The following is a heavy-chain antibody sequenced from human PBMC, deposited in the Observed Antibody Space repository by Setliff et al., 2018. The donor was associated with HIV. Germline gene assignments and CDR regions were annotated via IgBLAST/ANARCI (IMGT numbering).Heavy chain of an antibody. CDR1: GGSISSSSYY. J-gene: IGHJ4*02. CDR3: ECYNSDDGYFDN. V-gene: IGHV4-39*07. CDR2: IYYSGST. Sequence: PSETLSLTCTVSGGSISSSSYYWGWIRQPPGKGLEWIGSIYYSGSTYYNPSLKSRVTISVDTSKNQFSLKLRSVTAADTAVYYCECYNSDDGYFDNWGQGALVTVS. D-gene: IGHD2-8*01.